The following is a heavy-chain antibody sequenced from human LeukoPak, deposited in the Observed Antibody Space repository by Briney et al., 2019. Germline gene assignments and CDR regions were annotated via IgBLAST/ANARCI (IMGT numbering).Heavy chain of an antibody. CDR2: IYTSGST. J-gene: IGHJ6*03. V-gene: IGHV4-61*02. CDR1: GGSISSGSYY. D-gene: IGHD1-1*01. CDR3: ARDYTLNWNDWHYYYYMDV. Sequence: SETLSLTCTVSGGSISSGSYYWSWIRQPAGKGLEWIGRIYTSGSTNYNPSLKSRVTISVDTSKNQFSLKLSSVTAADTAVYYCARDYTLNWNDWHYYYYMDVWGKGTTVTVSS.